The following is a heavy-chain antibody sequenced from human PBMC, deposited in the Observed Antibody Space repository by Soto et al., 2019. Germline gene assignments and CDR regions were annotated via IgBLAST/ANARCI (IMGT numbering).Heavy chain of an antibody. J-gene: IGHJ4*02. V-gene: IGHV3-23*01. Sequence: PGGSLRLSCAASGFTFSSYAMSWVRQAPGKGLEWVSAISGSGGSTYYADSVKGRFTISRDNSKNTLYLQMNSLRAEDTAVYYCAKTGSRGYYDSSGYPGAFDYWGQGTLVTVSS. D-gene: IGHD3-22*01. CDR2: ISGSGGST. CDR3: AKTGSRGYYDSSGYPGAFDY. CDR1: GFTFSSYA.